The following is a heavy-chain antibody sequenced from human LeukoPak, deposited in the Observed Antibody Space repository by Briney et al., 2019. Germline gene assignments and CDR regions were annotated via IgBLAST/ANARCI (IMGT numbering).Heavy chain of an antibody. CDR2: ITSSGGTI. D-gene: IGHD5-12*01. V-gene: IGHV3-48*03. J-gene: IGHJ4*02. Sequence: GGSLRLSCAASGFTFDDYAMHWVRQAPGKGLEWVSQITSSGGTIHYADSVQGRFTISRDNAKNSLYLEMNSLRAEDTAVYYCASGGNDDYWGQGILVTVSS. CDR3: ASGGNDDY. CDR1: GFTFDDYA.